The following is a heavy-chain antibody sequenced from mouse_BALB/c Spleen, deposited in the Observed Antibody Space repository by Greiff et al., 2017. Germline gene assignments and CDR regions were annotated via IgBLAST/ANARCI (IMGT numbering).Heavy chain of an antibody. CDR1: GFAFSSYD. CDR2: ISSGGGST. V-gene: IGHV5-12-1*01. Sequence: EVKLMESGGGLVKPGGSLKLSCAASGFAFSSYDMSWVRQTPEKRLEWVAYISSGGGSTYYPDTVKGRFTISRDNAKNTLYLQMSSLKSEDTAMYYCARQLGLPAWFAYWGQGTLVTVSA. J-gene: IGHJ3*01. D-gene: IGHD3-1*01. CDR3: ARQLGLPAWFAY.